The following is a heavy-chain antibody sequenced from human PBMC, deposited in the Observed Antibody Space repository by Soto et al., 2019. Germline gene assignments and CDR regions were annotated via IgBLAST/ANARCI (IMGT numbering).Heavy chain of an antibody. CDR1: GYSFTSYW. J-gene: IGHJ5*02. D-gene: IGHD6-6*01. V-gene: IGHV5-51*01. Sequence: GESLKISWKGSGYSFTSYWIGWVRQMPGKGLEWMGIIYPGDSDTRYSPSFQGQVTISADKSISTAYLQWSSLKASDTAMYHCARQEGSIAARHWFDPWGQGTLVTVSS. CDR3: ARQEGSIAARHWFDP. CDR2: IYPGDSDT.